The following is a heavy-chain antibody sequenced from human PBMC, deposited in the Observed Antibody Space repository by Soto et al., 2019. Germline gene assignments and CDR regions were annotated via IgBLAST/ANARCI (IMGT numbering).Heavy chain of an antibody. CDR2: IDNAGTDS. V-gene: IGHV3-74*01. CDR1: GFTLSGRS. Sequence: EVQLVESGGGLVQPGGSLRLPCAASGFTLSGRSMHWVRQAPGKGLVWVSGIDNAGTDSTYADSVKGRFTSSRDNAKNMLYLQMNSLRVEDTAVYYCARGWFGPDVWGKGTTVTVSS. J-gene: IGHJ6*04. CDR3: ARGWFGPDV. D-gene: IGHD3-10*01.